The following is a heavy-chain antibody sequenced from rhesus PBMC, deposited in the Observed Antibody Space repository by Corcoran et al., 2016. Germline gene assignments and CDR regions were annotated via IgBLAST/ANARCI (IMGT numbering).Heavy chain of an antibody. CDR3: ARSAQIAAAGFYFDY. V-gene: IGHV4-160*01. CDR2: IYGSGGRT. J-gene: IGHJ4*01. CDR1: GGSISDSYY. Sequence: QVQLQESGPGLMTPSETLSLPCTVSGGSISDSYYLRWIRPPPGKGLEGMGRIYGSGGRTNYNPTLKSRVTISRDTSKNQFSLKLSSVTAADTAVYYCARSAQIAAAGFYFDYWGQGVLVTVSS. D-gene: IGHD6-25*01.